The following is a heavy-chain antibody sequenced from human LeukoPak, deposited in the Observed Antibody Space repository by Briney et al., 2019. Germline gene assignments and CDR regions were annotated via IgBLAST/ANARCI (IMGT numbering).Heavy chain of an antibody. CDR3: ARGPAPALEWLSYYYYYYYMDV. CDR2: IIPIFGTA. D-gene: IGHD3-3*01. V-gene: IGHV1-69*05. J-gene: IGHJ6*03. CDR1: GGTFSSYA. Sequence: GASVKVSCKASGGTFSSYAISWVRQAPGQGLEWMGGIIPIFGTANYAQKFQGRVTITTDESTSTAYMELSSLRSEDTAVYYCARGPAPALEWLSYYYYYYYMDVWGKGTTVTVSS.